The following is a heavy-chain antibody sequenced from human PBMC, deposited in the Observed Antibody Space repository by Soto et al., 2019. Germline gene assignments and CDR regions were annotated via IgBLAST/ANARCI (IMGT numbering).Heavy chain of an antibody. D-gene: IGHD2-21*02. CDR2: ISSSGSTI. Sequence: PGGSLRLSCAASGFTFSSYNMNWVRQAPGKGLEWVSYISSSGSTIYYADTMKGRFTISRNNAKNSMYLKMNSLGADDTVVYYCARAFCGGDCPRYYFDYWGQGTRVTVSS. CDR3: ARAFCGGDCPRYYFDY. J-gene: IGHJ4*02. V-gene: IGHV3-48*01. CDR1: GFTFSSYN.